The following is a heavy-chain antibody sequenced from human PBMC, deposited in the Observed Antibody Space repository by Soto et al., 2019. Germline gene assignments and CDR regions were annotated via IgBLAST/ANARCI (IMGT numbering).Heavy chain of an antibody. CDR1: GGTFSSYA. V-gene: IGHV1-69*13. D-gene: IGHD3-9*01. J-gene: IGHJ4*02. Sequence: SVKVSCKASGGTFSSYAISWVRQAPGQGLEWMGGIIPIFGTANYAQKFQGRVTITADESTSTAYMELSSLRSEDTAVYYCARDLLHDILTGPFDYWGQGTLVTVSS. CDR2: IIPIFGTA. CDR3: ARDLLHDILTGPFDY.